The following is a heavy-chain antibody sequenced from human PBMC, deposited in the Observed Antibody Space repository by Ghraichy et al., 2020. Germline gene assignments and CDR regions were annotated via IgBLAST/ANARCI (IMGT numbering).Heavy chain of an antibody. CDR2: INYSGST. V-gene: IGHV4-34*01. CDR3: AREGKLVRLQYFDY. D-gene: IGHD6-6*01. CDR1: GGSFNYYY. Sequence: SQTLSLTCAVDGGSFNYYYWTWIRQAPGKGLEWIGKINYSGSTIYNPSLKSRVIILVDTFKNQFSLKLTSVTAADTAVYYCAREGKLVRLQYFDYWGQGTLVTVSS. J-gene: IGHJ4*02.